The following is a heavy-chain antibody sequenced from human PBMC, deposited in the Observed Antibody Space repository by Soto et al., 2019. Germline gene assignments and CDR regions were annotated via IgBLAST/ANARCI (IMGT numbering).Heavy chain of an antibody. Sequence: LPETLSLTCTVSGGSISSNSYYWGWIRQPPGKGLEWIGNIYYSGNTNYNPSLKSRVTISVDTSKKQFSLKLSSVTAADTAVYYCAKTPYSGYLWFGPWGQGTLVTVSS. V-gene: IGHV4-39*07. J-gene: IGHJ5*02. CDR1: GGSISSNSYY. D-gene: IGHD3-22*01. CDR3: AKTPYSGYLWFGP. CDR2: IYYSGNT.